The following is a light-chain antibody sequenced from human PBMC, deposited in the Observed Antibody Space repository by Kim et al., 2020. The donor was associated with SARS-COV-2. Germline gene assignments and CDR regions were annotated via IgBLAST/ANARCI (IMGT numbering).Light chain of an antibody. CDR2: SDT. CDR3: QVWDSCSDHLGWV. CDR1: KT. J-gene: IGLJ3*02. Sequence: SYELTQPHSVSVATAQMARITCGGNKTGQDPVLDIYSDTNRPSGIPERFSGSNPGNTTTLTLSRIEAGDEADYWCQVWDSCSDHLGWVFGGGTQLTVL. V-gene: IGLV3-12*01.